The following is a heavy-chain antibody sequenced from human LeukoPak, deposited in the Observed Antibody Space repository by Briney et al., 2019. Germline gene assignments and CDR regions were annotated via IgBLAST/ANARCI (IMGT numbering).Heavy chain of an antibody. V-gene: IGHV3-74*01. CDR1: GFTFSSYW. CDR2: IKSNGST. CDR3: ARAPSEIGGYYPEYFRH. J-gene: IGHJ1*01. D-gene: IGHD3-22*01. Sequence: GGSLRLSCAASGFTFSSYWMHWVRQAPGKGLVWVSRIKSNGSTNYADSVKGRFTIYRDNAKNTLSLQMNSLRAEDTGVYYCARAPSEIGGYYPEYFRHWGQGPLVTVSS.